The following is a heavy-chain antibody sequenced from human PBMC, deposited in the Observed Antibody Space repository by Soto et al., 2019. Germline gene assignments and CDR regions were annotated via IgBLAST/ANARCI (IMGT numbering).Heavy chain of an antibody. CDR2: IIPILGIA. D-gene: IGHD1-7*01. Sequence: SVKVSCKASGGTFSSYTISWVRQAPGQGLEWMGRIIPILGIANYAQKFQGRVTITADKSTSTAYMELSSLRSEDTAVYYCARDQTWNYRWFDPWGQGTLVTVSS. CDR1: GGTFSSYT. V-gene: IGHV1-69*04. CDR3: ARDQTWNYRWFDP. J-gene: IGHJ5*02.